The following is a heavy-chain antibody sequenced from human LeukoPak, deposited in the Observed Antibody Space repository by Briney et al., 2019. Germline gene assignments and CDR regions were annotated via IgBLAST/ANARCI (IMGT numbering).Heavy chain of an antibody. V-gene: IGHV7-4-1*02. CDR2: INTNTGNP. CDR1: GYTFTSYA. J-gene: IGHJ4*02. CDR3: ARAAYDFWSGYSDGGGIDY. Sequence: ASVKVSCKASGYTFTSYAMNWVRQAPGQGLEWMGWINTNTGNPTYAQGFTGRFVFSLDTSVSTAYLQISSLKAEDTAVYYCARAAYDFWSGYSDGGGIDYWGQGTLVTVSS. D-gene: IGHD3-3*01.